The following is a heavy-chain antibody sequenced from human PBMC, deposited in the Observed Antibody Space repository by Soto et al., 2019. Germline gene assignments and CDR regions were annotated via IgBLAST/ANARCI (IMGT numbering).Heavy chain of an antibody. V-gene: IGHV1-18*01. D-gene: IGHD3-16*01. CDR2: ISAYSGKT. Sequence: QVQLVQSGGEVKKPGASVKVSCKTSGYTFTTYGISWVRQAPGQGLEWVGWISAYSGKTHYAQKFQGKVTMTTDTSTNTAYLERRSMRSDDTAVYYWAIDPYLGDHQYWGQGTLVTVSS. J-gene: IGHJ4*02. CDR1: GYTFTTYG. CDR3: AIDPYLGDHQY.